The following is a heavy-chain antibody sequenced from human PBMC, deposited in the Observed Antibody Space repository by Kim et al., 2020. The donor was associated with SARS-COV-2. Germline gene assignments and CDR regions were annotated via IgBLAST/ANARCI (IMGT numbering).Heavy chain of an antibody. D-gene: IGHD1-20*01. CDR3: ARAGGITSTTYDIDS. J-gene: IGHJ5*01. CDR2: IWCDARNE. V-gene: IGHV3-33*01. CDR1: GMTFSRHG. Sequence: GGSLRLSCGTSGMTFSRHGFHWVRQAPGKGMEWLAVIWCDARNENYADSVKGRFTISKDNAENTLYLQMNSLRADDTAVYYCARAGGITSTTYDIDSWG.